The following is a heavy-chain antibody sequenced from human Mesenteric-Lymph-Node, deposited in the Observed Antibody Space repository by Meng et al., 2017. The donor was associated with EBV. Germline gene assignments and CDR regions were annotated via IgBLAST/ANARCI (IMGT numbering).Heavy chain of an antibody. V-gene: IGHV3-53*01. CDR1: GFTVSSNY. Sequence: EVHVGDGGGGLLQPGGSLGLSCAASGFTVSSNYMNWVRQAPGKGLEWVSVINTGGSTSYADSVKGRFTISRDNSKNTVHLLMNSLRAEDTAVYYCARESGSWSYFDLWGRGTLVTVSS. D-gene: IGHD6-13*01. CDR3: ARESGSWSYFDL. CDR2: INTGGST. J-gene: IGHJ2*01.